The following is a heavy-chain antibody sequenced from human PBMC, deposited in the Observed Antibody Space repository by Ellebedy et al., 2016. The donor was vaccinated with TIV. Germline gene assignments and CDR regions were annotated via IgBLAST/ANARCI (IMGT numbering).Heavy chain of an antibody. V-gene: IGHV4-31*03. J-gene: IGHJ4*02. CDR2: IYYSGST. CDR1: GGPISSGGYY. D-gene: IGHD2-15*01. CDR3: ARGGEGVVGY. Sequence: SETLSLTXTVSGGPISSGGYYWSWLRPHPGKGLEGIGYIYYSGSTYYNPSLKSRVTISVDTSKNQFSLKLSSVTAADTAVYYCARGGEGVVGYWGQGTLVTVSS.